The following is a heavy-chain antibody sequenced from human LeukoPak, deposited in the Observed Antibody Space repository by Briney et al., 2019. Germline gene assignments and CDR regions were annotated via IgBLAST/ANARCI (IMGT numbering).Heavy chain of an antibody. Sequence: PGGSLRLSCAASGFTFSNDWMSWVRHAPGKGLEWVANIKEDGSREDYVHPVRRRFTVSRDNAKNSLYLQMNSLRAEDTAVYYCVSQQLAPPWGQGTLVTVSS. J-gene: IGHJ5*02. CDR2: IKEDGSRE. V-gene: IGHV3-7*01. CDR3: VSQQLAPP. D-gene: IGHD5-24*01. CDR1: GFTFSNDW.